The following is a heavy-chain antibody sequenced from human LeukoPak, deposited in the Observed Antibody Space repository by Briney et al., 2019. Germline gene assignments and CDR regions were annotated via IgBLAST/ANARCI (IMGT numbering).Heavy chain of an antibody. CDR2: IYHSGST. CDR1: GYSISSGYY. Sequence: SETLSLTRAVSGYSISSGYYWGWIRQPPGKGLEWIGSIYHSGSTYYNPSLKSRVTISVDTSKNQFSLKLSSVTAADTAVYYCARSTFAGGNVNFDYWGQGTLVTVSS. J-gene: IGHJ4*02. CDR3: ARSTFAGGNVNFDY. D-gene: IGHD4-23*01. V-gene: IGHV4-38-2*01.